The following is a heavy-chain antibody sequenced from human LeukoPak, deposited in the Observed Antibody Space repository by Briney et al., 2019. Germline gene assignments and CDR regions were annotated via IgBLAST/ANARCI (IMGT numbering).Heavy chain of an antibody. D-gene: IGHD2-21*01. CDR2: IKSNNDGGTT. CDR1: GFIFNKAW. Sequence: GGSLRLSCAASGFIFNKAWMNWVRQTPGKGPEWVGRIKSNNDGGTTDYASPVEGRFIISRDDSKNTIYLQMNRLIIDDTAIYYCTPVMVEDRGFWGQGTLVTVSS. CDR3: TPVMVEDRGF. J-gene: IGHJ4*02. V-gene: IGHV3-15*01.